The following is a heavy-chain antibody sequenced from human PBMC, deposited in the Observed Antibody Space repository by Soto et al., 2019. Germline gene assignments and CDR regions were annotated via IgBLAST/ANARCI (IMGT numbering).Heavy chain of an antibody. CDR1: GFTVSSNY. D-gene: IGHD1-26*01. J-gene: IGHJ4*02. CDR3: ASEVNSGTYYDS. CDR2: FYSGGST. Sequence: EVQLVESGGGLVQPGGSLRLSCAASGFTVSSNYMSWVRQAPGKGLEWVSVFYSGGSTYYADSVKGRFTISRHSSKNTLYLQMSSLRAEDTAVYYCASEVNSGTYYDSWGQGTLVTVSS. V-gene: IGHV3-53*04.